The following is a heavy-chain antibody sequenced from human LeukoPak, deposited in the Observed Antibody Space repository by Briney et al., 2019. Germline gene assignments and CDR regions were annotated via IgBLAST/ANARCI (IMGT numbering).Heavy chain of an antibody. V-gene: IGHV3-23*01. CDR3: AKWGSEGYCSSTGCSTLDY. CDR2: ISGSGGST. D-gene: IGHD2-2*01. J-gene: IGHJ4*02. CDR1: GFTFSSYA. Sequence: GGSLRLSCAASGFTFSSYAMSWVRQAPGKGLEWVSAISGSGGSTYYADSVKGRFTISRDNSKNTLYLQMNSLRAEDTAVYYCAKWGSEGYCSSTGCSTLDYWGQGTLVTVSS.